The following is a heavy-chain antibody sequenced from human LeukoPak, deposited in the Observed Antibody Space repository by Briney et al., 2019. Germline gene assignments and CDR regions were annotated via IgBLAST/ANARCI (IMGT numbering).Heavy chain of an antibody. V-gene: IGHV4-30-2*03. CDR2: IYHSGST. D-gene: IGHD3-10*01. CDR1: GGSISSGLYS. CDR3: ARLPVRGGNYFDY. Sequence: DPSETLSLTCDDSGGSISSGLYSWNWIRQPPGKGLEWIGYIYHSGSTYYNPSLKSRVTISVDTSKNQFSLKLSSVTAADTAVFYCARLPVRGGNYFDYWGQGTLVTVSS. J-gene: IGHJ4*02.